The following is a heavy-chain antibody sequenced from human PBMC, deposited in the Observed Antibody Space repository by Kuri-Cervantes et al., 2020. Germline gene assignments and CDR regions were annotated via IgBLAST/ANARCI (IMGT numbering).Heavy chain of an antibody. CDR3: ARGGLELEPKGHDAFDI. V-gene: IGHV3-11*04. Sequence: GESLKISCAASGFTFSDYYMGWIRRAPGEGLQWVSYISNADNTMYYADSVKGRFTISRDNSRNTLYLQMNSLRAEDTAVYFCARGGLELEPKGHDAFDIWGQGTMVTVSS. D-gene: IGHD1-1*01. J-gene: IGHJ3*02. CDR2: ISNADNTM. CDR1: GFTFSDYY.